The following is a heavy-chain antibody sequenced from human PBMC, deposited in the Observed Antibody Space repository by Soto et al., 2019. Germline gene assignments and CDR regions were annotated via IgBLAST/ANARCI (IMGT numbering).Heavy chain of an antibody. CDR3: AKAIQPPPEGINYYFYYMDV. CDR2: ISWNGGTK. D-gene: IGHD5-18*01. CDR1: GFTFDEYG. V-gene: IGHV3-9*01. Sequence: EVQLVESGGGLVQPGRSLRLACAASGFTFDEYGMHWVRQAPGKGLEWVAGISWNGGTKDYAASVKGRFTISRDSAKNSLYLQMNSLRAEDTALYYCAKAIQPPPEGINYYFYYMDVWGKGTAVTVSS. J-gene: IGHJ6*03.